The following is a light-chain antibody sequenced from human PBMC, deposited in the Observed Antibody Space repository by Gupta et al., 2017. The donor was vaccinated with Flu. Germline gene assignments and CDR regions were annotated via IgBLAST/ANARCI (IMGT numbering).Light chain of an antibody. CDR3: QHYGASPPWT. CDR2: GAS. V-gene: IGKV3-20*01. Sequence: EVVLTQSPGTLSLSPGERATLSCRASQSVSSVYLAWYQQKRGQPPRLLIYGASNRATGIPDRFTGSGSGTDFTLTISRREPADFAVYYCQHYGASPPWTFGQGTKVEIK. J-gene: IGKJ1*01. CDR1: QSVSSVY.